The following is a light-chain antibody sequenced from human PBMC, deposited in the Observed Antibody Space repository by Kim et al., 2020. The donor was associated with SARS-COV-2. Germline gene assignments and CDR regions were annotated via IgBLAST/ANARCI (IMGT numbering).Light chain of an antibody. CDR3: QSWGV. J-gene: IGLJ3*02. Sequence: SLGASGKLTVTRNSGHSGNAIAWHQQQPEKGPRYWMKVNNDGSHSKGDGIPDRVSGSSSGAERYLTISSLQSVDEADYYCQSWGVFGGGTKLTVL. V-gene: IGLV4-69*01. CDR1: SGHSGNA. CDR2: VNNDGSH.